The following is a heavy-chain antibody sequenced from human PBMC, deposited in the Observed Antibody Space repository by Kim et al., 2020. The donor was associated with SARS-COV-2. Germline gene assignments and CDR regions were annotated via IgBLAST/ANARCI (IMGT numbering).Heavy chain of an antibody. CDR3: ATVPTRRPVGATRIGWFDP. J-gene: IGHJ5*02. Sequence: ASVKVSCKVSGYTLTELSMHWVRQAPGKGLEWMGGFDPEDGETIYAQKFQGRVTMTEDTSTDTAYMELSSPRSEDTAVYYCATVPTRRPVGATRIGWFDPWGQGTLVTVSS. D-gene: IGHD1-26*01. CDR1: GYTLTELS. CDR2: FDPEDGET. V-gene: IGHV1-24*01.